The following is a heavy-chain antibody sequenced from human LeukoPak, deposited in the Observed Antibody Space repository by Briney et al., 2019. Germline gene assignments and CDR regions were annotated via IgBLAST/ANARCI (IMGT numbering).Heavy chain of an antibody. D-gene: IGHD2-2*01. CDR2: ISSSSSYI. V-gene: IGHV3-21*01. Sequence: PGGSLRLSCTASGFTFNTYSMNWVRQAPGKGLEWVSSISSSSSYIYYADSVKGRFTISRDNAKNSLYLQMNSLRAEDTAVYYCARVSCSSTSCYYMDVWGKGTTVTVSS. CDR1: GFTFNTYS. J-gene: IGHJ6*03. CDR3: ARVSCSSTSCYYMDV.